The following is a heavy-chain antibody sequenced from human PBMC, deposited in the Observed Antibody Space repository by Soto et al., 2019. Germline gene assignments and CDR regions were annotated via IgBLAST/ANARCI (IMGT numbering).Heavy chain of an antibody. D-gene: IGHD1-20*01. V-gene: IGHV4-39*01. CDR1: SGSISVTNVF. CDR2: VDYSGTA. Sequence: PSETLFLTCTVSSGSISVTNVFWGWVRQPPGKGLEWIGNVDYSGTAYFSPSLATRVTFHVDTSKNQFSLTLYSVTAADTAVYYCARITGRHLDYWVQGILVTVSS. CDR3: ARITGRHLDY. J-gene: IGHJ4*02.